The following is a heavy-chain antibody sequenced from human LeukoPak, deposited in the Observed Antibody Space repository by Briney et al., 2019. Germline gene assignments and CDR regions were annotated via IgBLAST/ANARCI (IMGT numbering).Heavy chain of an antibody. CDR2: IHYTGAT. V-gene: IGHV4-34*01. J-gene: IGHJ4*02. CDR1: GGSISSYY. CDR3: ARGNILTGYCFDF. Sequence: SETLSLTCTVSGGSISSYYWSWIRQTPGRGLEWVGEIHYTGATSYNPSLKSRATISTDTSKNQFSLRLSSVTAADTAVYYCARGNILTGYCFDFWGQGALVTVSS. D-gene: IGHD3-9*01.